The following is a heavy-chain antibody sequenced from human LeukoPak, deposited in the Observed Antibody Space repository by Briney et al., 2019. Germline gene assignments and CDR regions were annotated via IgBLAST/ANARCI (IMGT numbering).Heavy chain of an antibody. J-gene: IGHJ5*02. CDR3: ARDPPSHYDFWSGSKFDP. CDR1: GYTFTSYG. V-gene: IGHV1-18*01. D-gene: IGHD3-3*01. CDR2: ISAYNGNT. Sequence: VASVKVSCKASGYTFTSYGISWVRQAPGQGLEWMGWISAYNGNTNYAQKLQGRVTMTTDTSTSTAYMELRSLRSDGTAVYYCARDPPSHYDFWSGSKFDPWGQGTLVTVSS.